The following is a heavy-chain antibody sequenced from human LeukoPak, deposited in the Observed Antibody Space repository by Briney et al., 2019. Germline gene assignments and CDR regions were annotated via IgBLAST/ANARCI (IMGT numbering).Heavy chain of an antibody. V-gene: IGHV4-59*08. CDR1: GGSISSYC. Sequence: SETLSLTGTGAGGSISSYCWSWIRQPPGKGLEGIWYIYYSGRTNYNPSLKSRVIISVDTSKNQSSLKLSSVTGADTAVYYCARLAEDGGAFDIWGQGTMVTVSS. CDR2: IYYSGRT. CDR3: ARLAEDGGAFDI. D-gene: IGHD3-16*01. J-gene: IGHJ3*02.